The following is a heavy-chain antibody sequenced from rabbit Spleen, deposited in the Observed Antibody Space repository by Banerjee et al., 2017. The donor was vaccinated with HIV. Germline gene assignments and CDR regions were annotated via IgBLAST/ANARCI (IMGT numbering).Heavy chain of an antibody. CDR1: GFSFSSDY. CDR2: IYGGVNGAT. J-gene: IGHJ6*01. Sequence: QEQLEESGGDLVKPGASLTLTCTASGFSFSSDYMCWVRQAPGKGLEWIGCIYGGVNGATYYASWAKGRFTISKTSSTTVTLKMTSLTAADTATYFCARGRSGIITYYELWGPGTLVTVS. CDR3: ARGRSGIITYYEL. D-gene: IGHD1-1*01. V-gene: IGHV1S45*01.